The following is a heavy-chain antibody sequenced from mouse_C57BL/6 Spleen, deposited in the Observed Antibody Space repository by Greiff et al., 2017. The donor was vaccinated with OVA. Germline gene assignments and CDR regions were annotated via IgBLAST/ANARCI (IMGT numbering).Heavy chain of an antibody. D-gene: IGHD1-1*01. V-gene: IGHV5-17*01. J-gene: IGHJ2*01. CDR2: ISSGSSTI. CDR1: GFTFSDYG. Sequence: EVQRVESGGGLVKPGGSLKLSCAASGFTFSDYGMHWVRQAPEKGLEWVAYISSGSSTIYYADTVKGRFTISRDNAKNTLFLQMTSLRSEDTAMYYCARPGYYYGSSHYFDYWGQGTTLTVSS. CDR3: ARPGYYYGSSHYFDY.